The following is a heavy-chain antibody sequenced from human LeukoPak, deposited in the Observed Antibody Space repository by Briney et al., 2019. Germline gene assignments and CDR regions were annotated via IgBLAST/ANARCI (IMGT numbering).Heavy chain of an antibody. CDR2: MNPNSGNT. D-gene: IGHD6-13*01. CDR3: ARVSSSRDYYYMDV. J-gene: IGHJ6*03. V-gene: IGHV1-8*01. Sequence: ASVKVSCKASVYTFTSYDINWVRQATGQGLEWMGWMNPNSGNTGYAQKFQGRVTMTRNTSISTAYMELSSLRSEDTAVYYCARVSSSRDYYYMDVWGKGTTVTISS. CDR1: VYTFTSYD.